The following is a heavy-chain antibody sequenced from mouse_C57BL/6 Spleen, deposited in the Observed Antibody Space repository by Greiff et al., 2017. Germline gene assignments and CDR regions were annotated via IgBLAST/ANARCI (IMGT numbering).Heavy chain of an antibody. Sequence: EVQLVESGGGLVQPGGSLKLSCAASGFTFSDYYMYWVRQTPEKRLEWVAYISNGGGSTYYPDTVKGRFTISRDNAKNTLYLQMSRLKSEDTAMYYCARRGLRSYAMDYWGQGTSVTVSS. CDR1: GFTFSDYY. J-gene: IGHJ4*01. D-gene: IGHD1-1*01. CDR3: ARRGLRSYAMDY. CDR2: ISNGGGST. V-gene: IGHV5-12*01.